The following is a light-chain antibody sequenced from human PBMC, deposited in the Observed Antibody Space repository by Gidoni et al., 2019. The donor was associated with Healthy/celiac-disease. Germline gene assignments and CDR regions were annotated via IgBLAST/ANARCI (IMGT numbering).Light chain of an antibody. CDR3: QQSYSTTWT. Sequence: DIQMTQSPSSLSAYVGDSVTITCRASQSISSYLNWYQQKPGKAPKLLIDAASSLQSGFPSRFSGSGSGTDFTLIISSLQPEDFATYYCQQSYSTTWTFGQGTKVEIK. J-gene: IGKJ1*01. CDR2: AAS. V-gene: IGKV1-39*01. CDR1: QSISSY.